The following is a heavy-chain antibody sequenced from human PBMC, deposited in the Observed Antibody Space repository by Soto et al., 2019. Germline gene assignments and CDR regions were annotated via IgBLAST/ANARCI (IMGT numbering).Heavy chain of an antibody. Sequence: PSETLSLTCTVSGGTISSWCWSWIRQPPGKGLEWIGYIYYSGSTNCNPSLKSRVTISVDTSKNQFSLKLSSVTAADTAVYYCARRYGSAIDFWGQGTLVPVS. V-gene: IGHV4-59*08. CDR2: IYYSGST. CDR3: ARRYGSAIDF. CDR1: GGTISSWC. J-gene: IGHJ4*02. D-gene: IGHD1-26*01.